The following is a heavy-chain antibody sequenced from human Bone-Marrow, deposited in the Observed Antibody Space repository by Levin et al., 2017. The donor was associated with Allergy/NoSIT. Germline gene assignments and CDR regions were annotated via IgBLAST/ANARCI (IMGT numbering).Heavy chain of an antibody. CDR1: GFTFSKYW. J-gene: IGHJ4*02. V-gene: IGHV3-7*01. D-gene: IGHD2-15*01. CDR3: ARDGSNGFDC. CDR2: IKEDGSEI. Sequence: GGSLRLSCAASGFTFSKYWMAWVRQAPGKGLEGVANIKEDGSEIYYVASVKGRFTISRDDSKNAVYLQMNSLRAEDTAVYYCARDGSNGFDCWGQGTLVTVSS.